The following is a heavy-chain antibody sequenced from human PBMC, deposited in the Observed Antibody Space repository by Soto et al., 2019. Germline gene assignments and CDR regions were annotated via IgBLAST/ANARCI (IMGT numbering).Heavy chain of an antibody. J-gene: IGHJ5*01. CDR3: AKEPRYCSGGTCFPEGEHWLDS. D-gene: IGHD2-15*01. V-gene: IGHV3-30-3*01. CDR1: GFTFTNYA. CDR2: ITYDGNTK. Sequence: SGGSLRLSCAASGFTFTNYAMHWVRQGPGKGLEWVAVITYDGNTKFYTDSLKGRFSISSDNSKNTLYLQMNSLRAEDTAVYYCAKEPRYCSGGTCFPEGEHWLDSWGQGTLVTVSS.